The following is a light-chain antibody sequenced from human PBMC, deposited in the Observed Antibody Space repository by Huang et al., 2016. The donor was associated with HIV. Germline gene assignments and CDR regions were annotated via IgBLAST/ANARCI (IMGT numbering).Light chain of an antibody. CDR3: QQYSTSSYT. Sequence: IVLTQSPATLSLSPGERATLTCGASQSVRNNYLAWYQQKPGLAPRHLSYDDHVPATGIPDRFSDSGSGTDFTLTISRLEPEDFARYYCQQYSTSSYTFGQGTKVDI. J-gene: IGKJ2*01. CDR2: DDH. CDR1: QSVRNNY. V-gene: IGKV3D-20*01.